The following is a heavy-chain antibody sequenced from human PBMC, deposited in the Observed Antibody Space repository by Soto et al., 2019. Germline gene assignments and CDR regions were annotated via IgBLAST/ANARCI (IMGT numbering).Heavy chain of an antibody. CDR3: ARGYQDILVVSGVAWYNWFDS. V-gene: IGHV1-69*01. CDR2: IIPILGIA. D-gene: IGHD2-2*01. J-gene: IGHJ5*01. Sequence: QVQLVQSGAEVKKPGSSVKVSCKASGGTFSSYGLSWVRQAPGQGLEWMGGIIPILGIANYAQKFQGRVTIIADESTKTAYMELRCMTYEGVGVYYWARGYQDILVVSGVAWYNWFDSWGQGTLVTVSS. CDR1: GGTFSSYG.